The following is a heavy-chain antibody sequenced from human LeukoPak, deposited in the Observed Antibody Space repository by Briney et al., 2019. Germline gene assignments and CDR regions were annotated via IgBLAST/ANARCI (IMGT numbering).Heavy chain of an antibody. D-gene: IGHD1-14*01. CDR1: GIIFSSHI. J-gene: IGHJ4*02. CDR2: IGDTGGT. Sequence: PGGSLRLSCAASGIIFSSHIVRWVCQAPGKGLEWVSTIGDTGGTFYEASVKGRFTISRDNSKNTVYLHMNSLRAEDTAVYYCAKGPGYYFDYWGQGTLVTVSS. CDR3: AKGPGYYFDY. V-gene: IGHV3-23*01.